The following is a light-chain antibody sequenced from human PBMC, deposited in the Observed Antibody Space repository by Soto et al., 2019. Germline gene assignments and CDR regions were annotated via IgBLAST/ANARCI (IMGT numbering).Light chain of an antibody. CDR2: STN. CDR3: VLYIGSGILV. J-gene: IGLJ3*02. CDR1: SGSVSTSYY. V-gene: IGLV8-61*01. Sequence: QTVVTQEPSFSVSPGGTVTLPCGLSSGSVSTSYYPSWYQQTPGQAPRTLIYSTNTRSSGVPDRFAGSILGNKAALTITGAQADDESDYYCVLYIGSGILVFGGGTKVTVL.